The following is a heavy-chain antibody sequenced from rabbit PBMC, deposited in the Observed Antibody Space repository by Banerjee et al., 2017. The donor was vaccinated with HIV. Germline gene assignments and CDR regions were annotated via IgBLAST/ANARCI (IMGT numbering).Heavy chain of an antibody. D-gene: IGHD6-1*01. CDR3: ARKDYGYGGVGYASDFNL. CDR1: GFSFSSSYW. Sequence: QQQLVESGGGLVKPGASLTLTCTASGFSFSSSYWICWVRQAPGKGLEWIACIYGGSSGSTYYASWAKGRFTISKTSSTTVTLQMTSLTAADTATYFCARKDYGYGGVGYASDFNLWGPGTLVTVS. V-gene: IGHV1S45*01. CDR2: IYGGSSGST. J-gene: IGHJ4*01.